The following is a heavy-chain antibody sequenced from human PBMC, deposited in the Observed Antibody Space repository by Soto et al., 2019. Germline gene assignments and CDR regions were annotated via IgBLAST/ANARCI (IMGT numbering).Heavy chain of an antibody. D-gene: IGHD1-26*01. Sequence: EVQLLESGGGLVQPGGSLRLSCAASGFTFSSYAMSWVRQAPGKGLEWVSAISGSGGSTYYADSVKGRFTISRDNSKNEVFLEMKSLRAEDTAVYDWARVVGTYDAFDIWDQGTMVTVSS. CDR1: GFTFSSYA. CDR2: ISGSGGST. V-gene: IGHV3-23*01. CDR3: ARVVGTYDAFDI. J-gene: IGHJ3*02.